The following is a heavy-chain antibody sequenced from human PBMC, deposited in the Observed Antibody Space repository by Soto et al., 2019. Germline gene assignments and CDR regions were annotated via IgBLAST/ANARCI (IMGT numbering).Heavy chain of an antibody. Sequence: EVQLVESGGGLVEPGGSLRLSCAASGFTFNGAWMNWVRQGPGKGLGWVGRVKSKFDGGTIDYAAPVKGRFTISRDDSRNTVYLQMNSLSTEDTAMYYCSADLPDWGAYAFDYWGQGALVTVSS. D-gene: IGHD3-16*01. CDR1: GFTFNGAW. CDR3: SADLPDWGAYAFDY. V-gene: IGHV3-15*07. J-gene: IGHJ4*02. CDR2: VKSKFDGGTI.